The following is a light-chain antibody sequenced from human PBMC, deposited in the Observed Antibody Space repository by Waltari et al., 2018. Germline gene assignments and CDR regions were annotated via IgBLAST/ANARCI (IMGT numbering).Light chain of an antibody. V-gene: IGKV3-20*01. CDR3: QKYDSLPAT. Sequence: EVVLTQSPGSLSLSPGERATLSCRASQSVSKYLAWYQQKPCQAPRLLIYHASSRATGIPDRFSGSGFGTDFSLTISRLEPEDFAVYYCQKYDSLPATFGQGTKVEIK. CDR1: QSVSKY. J-gene: IGKJ1*01. CDR2: HAS.